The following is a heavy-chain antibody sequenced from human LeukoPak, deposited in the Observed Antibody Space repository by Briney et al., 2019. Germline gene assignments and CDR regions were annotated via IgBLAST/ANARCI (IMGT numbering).Heavy chain of an antibody. V-gene: IGHV5-51*01. D-gene: IGHD3-22*01. J-gene: IGHJ4*02. CDR2: IYPGDSDT. CDR1: GYSFTSYW. Sequence: GESLKISCKGPGYSFTSYWIAWVRQMPGKGLEWLGIIYPGDSDTRYSPSFQGHVTISADKSISTAYLQWSSLEASDTAMYYCAREGVVVTDYFDYWGQGTLVTVSS. CDR3: AREGVVVTDYFDY.